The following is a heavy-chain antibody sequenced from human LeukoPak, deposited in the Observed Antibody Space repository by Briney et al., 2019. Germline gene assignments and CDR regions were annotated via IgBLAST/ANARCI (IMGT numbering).Heavy chain of an antibody. J-gene: IGHJ6*03. CDR2: ISWNTNNI. CDR1: GFTFDDYA. Sequence: GGSLRLSCVASGFTFDDYAMHWVRQAPGQGPEWVSTISWNTNNIAYADSVKGRFTISRDNARNSVFLQMGSLRAEDTALYYCAKGGWALGAAPTPDYYKYIHVWGNGTTVTVSS. V-gene: IGHV3-9*01. D-gene: IGHD2-15*01. CDR3: AKGGWALGAAPTPDYYKYIHV.